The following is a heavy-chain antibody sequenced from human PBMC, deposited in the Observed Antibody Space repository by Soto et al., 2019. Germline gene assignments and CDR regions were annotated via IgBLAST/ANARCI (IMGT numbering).Heavy chain of an antibody. CDR2: ITSSGTTV. Sequence: EVHLVESGGGLVQPGGSLRLSCAASGFTFGSYSLNWVRQAPGKGLEWVSYITSSGTTVYYADSVRGRFTISRDNAKNSLYLQMNSLRDDDTAVYYCARGSSNWAYYFDFWGQGTLVTVSS. CDR3: ARGSSNWAYYFDF. V-gene: IGHV3-48*02. J-gene: IGHJ4*02. CDR1: GFTFGSYS. D-gene: IGHD6-13*01.